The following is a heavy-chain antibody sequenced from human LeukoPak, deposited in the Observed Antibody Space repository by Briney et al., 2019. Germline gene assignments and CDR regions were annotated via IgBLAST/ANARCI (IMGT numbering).Heavy chain of an antibody. D-gene: IGHD2-15*01. CDR1: GGTFSSYA. CDR3: ARDLGYCSGGSCYGDY. Sequence: SVKVSCKASGGTFSSYAISWVRQAPGQGLEWVGGIIPIFGTANYAQKFQGRVTITADESTSTAYMELSSLRSEDTAVYYCARDLGYCSGGSCYGDYWGQGTLVTVSS. J-gene: IGHJ4*02. CDR2: IIPIFGTA. V-gene: IGHV1-69*01.